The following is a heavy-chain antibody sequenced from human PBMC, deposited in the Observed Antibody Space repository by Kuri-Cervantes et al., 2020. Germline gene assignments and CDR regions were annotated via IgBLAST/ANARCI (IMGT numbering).Heavy chain of an antibody. CDR3: AKGPMRGYSGYPKQGYFDY. CDR1: EFTFSTYG. V-gene: IGHV3-30*18. Sequence: GESLKISCAVSEFTFSTYGMHWVRQVPGKGLEWVALISNDGGNKYYADSVKGRFTISRDNSKNTLYLQMNSLRAEDTAVYYCAKGPMRGYSGYPKQGYFDYWGQGTLVTVSS. J-gene: IGHJ4*02. CDR2: ISNDGGNK. D-gene: IGHD5-12*01.